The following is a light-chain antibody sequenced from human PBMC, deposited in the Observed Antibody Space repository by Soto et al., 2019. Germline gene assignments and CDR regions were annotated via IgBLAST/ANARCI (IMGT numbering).Light chain of an antibody. CDR1: QCVSSSY. CDR3: QQYGSSPPIT. CDR2: GAS. J-gene: IGKJ5*01. V-gene: IGKV3-20*01. Sequence: EIVLAEFPGPLFFSPGEKATLSCRASQCVSSSYLAGCQQKPGRAPRLLIYGASSRATGIPDRFSGSGSGIDFTLTISRLEPEDVAVCYCQQYGSSPPITFGQGTRLEI.